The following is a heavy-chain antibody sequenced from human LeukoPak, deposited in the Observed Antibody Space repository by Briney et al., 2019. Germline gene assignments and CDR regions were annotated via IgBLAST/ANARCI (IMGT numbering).Heavy chain of an antibody. CDR2: INHSGST. V-gene: IGHV4-34*01. J-gene: IGHJ4*02. D-gene: IGHD6-13*01. Sequence: PSETLSLTCAVYGGSFSGYYWSWIRQPPGKGLEWIGEINHSGSTNYNPSLTSRVTISVDTSKNQFSLKLSSVTAADTAVYYCARGIAAARYYFDYWGQGTLVTVSS. CDR1: GGSFSGYY. CDR3: ARGIAAARYYFDY.